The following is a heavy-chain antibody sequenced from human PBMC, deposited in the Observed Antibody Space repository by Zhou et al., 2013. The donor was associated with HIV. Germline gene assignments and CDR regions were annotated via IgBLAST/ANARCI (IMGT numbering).Heavy chain of an antibody. CDR2: MNPNSGNT. V-gene: IGHV1-8*01. Sequence: QVQLVQSGAEVKKPGASVKVSCKASGYTFTSYDISWVRQATGQGLEWMGWMNPNSGNTGYAQKFQGRVTMTRNTSISTAYMELSSLTSEDTAVYYCASQDWDILTGYKGGFDYWGQGTLVTVSS. CDR1: GYTFTSYD. J-gene: IGHJ4*02. D-gene: IGHD3-9*01. CDR3: ASQDWDILTGYKGGFDY.